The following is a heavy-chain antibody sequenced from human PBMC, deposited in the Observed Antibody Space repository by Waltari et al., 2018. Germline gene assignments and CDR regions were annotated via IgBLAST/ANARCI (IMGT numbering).Heavy chain of an antibody. CDR1: GGSISSGSYY. Sequence: QVQLQESGPGLVKPSQTLSLTCTVSGGSISSGSYYWSWIRQPAGKGLEWIGRIYTSGSTNYNPSLKSRVTISVDTSKNQFSLKLSSVTAADTAVYYCARDGTGAPLYYMDVWGKGTTVTVSS. CDR2: IYTSGST. CDR3: ARDGTGAPLYYMDV. J-gene: IGHJ6*03. D-gene: IGHD7-27*01. V-gene: IGHV4-61*02.